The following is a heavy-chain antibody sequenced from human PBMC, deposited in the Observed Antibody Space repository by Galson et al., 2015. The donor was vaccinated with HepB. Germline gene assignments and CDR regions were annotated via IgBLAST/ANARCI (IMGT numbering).Heavy chain of an antibody. CDR3: ARDPVGAGPFDY. CDR1: GYTFTSYA. CDR2: INAGNGNT. Sequence: SVKVSCKASGYTFTSYAMHWVRQAPGQRLEWMGWINAGNGNTKYSQKFQGRVTITRDTSASTAYMELSSLRSEDTAVYYCARDPVGAGPFDYWGQGTLVTVSS. V-gene: IGHV1-3*01. J-gene: IGHJ4*02. D-gene: IGHD6-19*01.